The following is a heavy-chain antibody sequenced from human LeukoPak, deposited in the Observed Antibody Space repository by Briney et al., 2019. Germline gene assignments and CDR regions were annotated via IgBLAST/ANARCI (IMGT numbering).Heavy chain of an antibody. Sequence: SETLSLTCTVSGGSISSYYWSWIRQPAGKGPEWIGRIYSSGSTNYNPSFESRVTMSEDASNNQFSLKLNSVTAADTAVYYCARGGSGTILFDYWGQGTLVTVSS. CDR1: GGSISSYY. D-gene: IGHD1-26*01. CDR2: IYSSGST. CDR3: ARGGSGTILFDY. J-gene: IGHJ4*02. V-gene: IGHV4-4*07.